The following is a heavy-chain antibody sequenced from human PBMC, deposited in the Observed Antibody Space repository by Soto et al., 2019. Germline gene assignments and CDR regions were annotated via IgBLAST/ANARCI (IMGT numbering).Heavy chain of an antibody. J-gene: IGHJ4*02. CDR3: AGNGYSNGWYHFDY. D-gene: IGHD6-19*01. CDR1: GGSISSYY. V-gene: IGHV4-59*08. CDR2: IYYSGST. Sequence: SETLSLTCTVSGGSISSYYWSWIRQPPGKGLEWIGYIYYSGSTNYNPSLKSRVTISVDTSKNQFSLKLTSVTAADTAVYYCAGNGYSNGWYHFDYWGQGILVTVSS.